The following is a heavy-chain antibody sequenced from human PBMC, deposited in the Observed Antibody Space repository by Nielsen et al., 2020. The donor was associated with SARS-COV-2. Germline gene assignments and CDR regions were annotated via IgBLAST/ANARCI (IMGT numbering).Heavy chain of an antibody. CDR3: AKDSSTSAVAGTSAPIY. J-gene: IGHJ4*02. Sequence: GESLKISCAASGFTFDDYTMHWVRQAPGKGLEWVSLISWDGGSTYYADSVKGRFTISRDNSKNSLYLQMNSLRAEDTALYYCAKDSSTSAVAGTSAPIYWGQGTLVTVSS. CDR1: GFTFDDYT. V-gene: IGHV3-43*01. D-gene: IGHD6-19*01. CDR2: ISWDGGST.